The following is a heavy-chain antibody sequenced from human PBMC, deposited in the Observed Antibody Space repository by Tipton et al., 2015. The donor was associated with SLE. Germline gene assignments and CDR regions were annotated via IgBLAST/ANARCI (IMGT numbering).Heavy chain of an antibody. CDR2: ISAYNGNT. D-gene: IGHD2-2*02. J-gene: IGHJ3*02. CDR3: ASPGYCSSTSCYTRGAFDI. CDR1: GYTFTSYG. Sequence: QSGPEVKKPGASVKVSCKASGYTFTSYGISWVRQAPGQGLEWMGWISAYNGNTNYAQKLQGRVTMTTDTSTSTAYMELRSLRSDDTAVYYCASPGYCSSTSCYTRGAFDIWGKGTMVTVSS. V-gene: IGHV1-18*01.